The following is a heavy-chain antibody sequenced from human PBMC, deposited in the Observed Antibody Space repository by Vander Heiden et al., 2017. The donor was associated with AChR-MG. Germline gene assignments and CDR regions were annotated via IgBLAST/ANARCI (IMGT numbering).Heavy chain of an antibody. Sequence: QVQLVQSGAEVKKPGSSVKVSCKASGGTFSSYAISWVRQAPGQGLEWMGRIIPSLGIANYAQKFQGRVTITADKSTSTAYMELSSLRSEDTAVYYCARDQQTVTTSFDYWGQGTLVTVSS. CDR2: IIPSLGIA. J-gene: IGHJ4*02. D-gene: IGHD4-17*01. V-gene: IGHV1-69*04. CDR3: ARDQQTVTTSFDY. CDR1: GGTFSSYA.